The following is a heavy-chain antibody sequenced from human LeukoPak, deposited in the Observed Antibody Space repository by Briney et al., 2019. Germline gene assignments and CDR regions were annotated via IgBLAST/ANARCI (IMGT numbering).Heavy chain of an antibody. D-gene: IGHD3-10*01. Sequence: SGTLSLTCAVYGGSFSGYYWSWIRQPPGKGLEWIGEINHSGSTNYNPCLKSRVTISVDTSKNQFSLKLSSVTAADTAVYYCARGGFRHYYYYGMDVWGQGTTVTVSS. J-gene: IGHJ6*02. CDR2: INHSGST. CDR1: GGSFSGYY. CDR3: ARGGFRHYYYYGMDV. V-gene: IGHV4-34*01.